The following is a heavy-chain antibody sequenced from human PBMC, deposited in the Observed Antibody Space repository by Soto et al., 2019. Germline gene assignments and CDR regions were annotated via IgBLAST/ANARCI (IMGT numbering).Heavy chain of an antibody. CDR2: IWYDGSNE. CDR1: GFTFSSYG. J-gene: IGHJ6*02. D-gene: IGHD3-10*01. V-gene: IGHV3-33*01. CDR3: ARDRITMVRGVIAGMDV. Sequence: GGSLRLSCAASGFTFSSYGMHWVRQAPGKGLGWVAVIWYDGSNEYYADSVKGRFTISRDNSKNTLYLQMNSLRAEDTAVYYCARDRITMVRGVIAGMDVWGQGTTVTVSS.